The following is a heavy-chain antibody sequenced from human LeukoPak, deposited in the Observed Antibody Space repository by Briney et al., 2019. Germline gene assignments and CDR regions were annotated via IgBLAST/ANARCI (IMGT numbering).Heavy chain of an antibody. CDR1: GFTVSSNY. V-gene: IGHV3-53*01. J-gene: IGHJ4*02. CDR2: IYSGGST. D-gene: IGHD4-17*01. CDR3: ARGSYGDSFDY. Sequence: GSLRLSCAASGFTVSSNYMSWVRQAPGKGLEWVSVIYSGGSTYYADSVKGRFTISRDNSKNTLYLQMNSLRAEDTAVYYCARGSYGDSFDYWGQGTLVTVSS.